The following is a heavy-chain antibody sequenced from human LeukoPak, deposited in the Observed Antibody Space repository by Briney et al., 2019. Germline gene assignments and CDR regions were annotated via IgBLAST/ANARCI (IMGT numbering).Heavy chain of an antibody. Sequence: PGGSLRLSCAASGFTFRTYWTRWVRQVPGKGLVWVSRIDSDGSSTSYADSVKGRFTISRDNARNTFYLQMNSLRAEDTAVYYCARDNIRSLDYWGQGTLVTVSS. J-gene: IGHJ4*02. CDR2: IDSDGSST. CDR1: GFTFRTYW. D-gene: IGHD1-14*01. CDR3: ARDNIRSLDY. V-gene: IGHV3-74*01.